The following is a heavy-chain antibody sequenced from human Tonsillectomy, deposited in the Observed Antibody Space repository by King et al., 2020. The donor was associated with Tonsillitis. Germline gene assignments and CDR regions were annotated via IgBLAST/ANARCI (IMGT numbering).Heavy chain of an antibody. V-gene: IGHV4-59*01. CDR2: IYYSGST. D-gene: IGHD6-6*01. CDR1: GGSISSYY. J-gene: IGHJ3*02. CDR3: ARGSRIAARPGAFDI. Sequence: QLQESGPGLVKPSENLSLTCTVSGGSISSYYWSWIRQPPGKGLEWIGYIYYSGSTNYNPSLKSRVTISVDTSKNQFSLKLSSVTAADTAVYYCARGSRIAARPGAFDIWGQGTMVTVSS.